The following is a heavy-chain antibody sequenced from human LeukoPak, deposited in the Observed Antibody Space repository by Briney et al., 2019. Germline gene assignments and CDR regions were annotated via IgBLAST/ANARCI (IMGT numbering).Heavy chain of an antibody. CDR2: IYTSGST. V-gene: IGHV4-61*02. J-gene: IGHJ4*02. CDR1: GGSISSGSYY. CDR3: ARDQND. Sequence: PSQTLSLTCTVSGGSISSGSYYWSWIRQPAGKGLEWIGRIYTSGSTNYNPSLKSRVTISVDTSKNQFSLKLSSVTAADTAVYYRARDQNDWGQGTLVTVSS. D-gene: IGHD1-1*01.